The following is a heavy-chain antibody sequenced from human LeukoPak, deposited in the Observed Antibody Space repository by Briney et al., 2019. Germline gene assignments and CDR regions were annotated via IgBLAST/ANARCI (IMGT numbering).Heavy chain of an antibody. V-gene: IGHV3-21*01. Sequence: PGGSLRLSCAASGFTVSSNYMSWVRQAPGKGLEWVSSISSSSSYIYYADSVKGRFTISRDNAKNSLYLQMNSLRAEDTAVYYCARDLIEYSSSPDAFDIWGQGTMVTVSS. CDR1: GFTVSSNY. CDR3: ARDLIEYSSSPDAFDI. CDR2: ISSSSSYI. D-gene: IGHD6-6*01. J-gene: IGHJ3*02.